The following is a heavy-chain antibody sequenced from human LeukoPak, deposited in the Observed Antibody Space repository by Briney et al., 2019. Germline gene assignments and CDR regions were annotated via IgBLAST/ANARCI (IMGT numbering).Heavy chain of an antibody. CDR2: INAGNGNT. CDR3: AREKQQLGQDYYYGMVV. V-gene: IGHV1-3*01. CDR1: GYTFTSYA. Sequence: ASVKVSCKASGYTFTSYAMHWVRQAPGQRLEWMGWINAGNGNTKYSQKFQGRVTITRDTSASTAYMELSSLRSEDTAVYYCAREKQQLGQDYYYGMVVWAKGPRSPSPQ. J-gene: IGHJ6*04. D-gene: IGHD6-13*01.